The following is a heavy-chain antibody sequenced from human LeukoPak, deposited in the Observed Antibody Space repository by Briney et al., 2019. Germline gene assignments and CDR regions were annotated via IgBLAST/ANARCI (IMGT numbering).Heavy chain of an antibody. CDR2: IKKDGSSE. CDR1: GFTFSTYC. V-gene: IGHV3-7*01. D-gene: IGHD5-12*01. CDR3: ARDSPGYGAYVS. J-gene: IGHJ1*01. Sequence: PGGSLRLYCAASGFTFSTYCMTWVRQAPGQGLEWVASIKKDGSSEYYVDSVKGRFTISRDNAKNSLYLQMDSLTAEDTAVYYCARDSPGYGAYVSWGQGSLASVSS.